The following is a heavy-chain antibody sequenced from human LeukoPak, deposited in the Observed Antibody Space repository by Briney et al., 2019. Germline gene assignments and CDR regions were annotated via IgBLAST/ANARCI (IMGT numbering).Heavy chain of an antibody. Sequence: GASVKVSCKASGGIFSSYGIGWVRQDRGQGLEWVGGIIPLFGTADYAQKFQGRVTITADESTSTAYMELRSLRSEDTAVYYCARGFWSAYLHNYYMDVWGKGATVIVSS. CDR3: ARGFWSAYLHNYYMDV. D-gene: IGHD3-3*01. V-gene: IGHV1-69*13. J-gene: IGHJ6*03. CDR2: IIPLFGTA. CDR1: GGIFSSYG.